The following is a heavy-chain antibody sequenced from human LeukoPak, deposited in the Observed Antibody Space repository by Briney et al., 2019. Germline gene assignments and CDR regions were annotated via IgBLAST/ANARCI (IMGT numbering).Heavy chain of an antibody. CDR1: GFTFSSYD. J-gene: IGHJ3*02. D-gene: IGHD2-15*01. V-gene: IGHV3-13*05. CDR3: ARGLRYCSGGSCYNSDAFDI. Sequence: GGSLRLSCAASGFTFSSYDMHWVRQATGKGLEWVSAIGTAGDPYYPGSVKGRFTISRENAKNSLYLQMISLRAGDTAVYYCARGLRYCSGGSCYNSDAFDIWGQGTMVTVSS. CDR2: IGTAGDP.